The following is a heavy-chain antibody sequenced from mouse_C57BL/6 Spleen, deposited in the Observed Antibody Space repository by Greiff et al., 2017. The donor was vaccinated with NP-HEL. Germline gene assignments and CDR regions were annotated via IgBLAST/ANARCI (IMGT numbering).Heavy chain of an antibody. J-gene: IGHJ2*01. CDR2: IYPGDGDT. Sequence: QVQLQQSGPELVKPGASVKISCKASGYAFSSSWMNWVKQRPGKGLEWIGRIYPGDGDTTYNGKFKGKATLTADKSSSTAYMQLSSLTSEDSAVSFCAHGIYYYGSSYGYWGQGTTLTVSS. CDR1: GYAFSSSW. CDR3: AHGIYYYGSSYGY. D-gene: IGHD1-1*01. V-gene: IGHV1-82*01.